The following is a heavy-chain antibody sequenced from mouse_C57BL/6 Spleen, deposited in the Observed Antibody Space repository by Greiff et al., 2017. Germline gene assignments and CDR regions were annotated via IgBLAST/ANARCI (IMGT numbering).Heavy chain of an antibody. CDR1: GYSFTDYN. CDR3: AKGGSSGYGLDY. D-gene: IGHD3-2*02. V-gene: IGHV1-39*01. J-gene: IGHJ2*01. CDR2: INPNYGTT. Sequence: EVQVVESGPELVKPGASVKISCKASGYSFTDYNMNWVKQSNGKSLEWIGVINPNYGTTSYNQKFKGKATLTVDQSSSTAYMQLNSLTSEDSAVYYCAKGGSSGYGLDYWGQGTTLTVSS.